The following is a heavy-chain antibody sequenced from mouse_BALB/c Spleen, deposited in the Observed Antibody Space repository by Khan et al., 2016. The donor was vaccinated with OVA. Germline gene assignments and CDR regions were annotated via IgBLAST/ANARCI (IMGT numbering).Heavy chain of an antibody. J-gene: IGHJ3*01. CDR1: GFSLSNYG. D-gene: IGHD1-3*01. CDR2: IWAGGST. Sequence: QVQLKESGPGLVAPSQTLSITCTVSGFSLSNYGVHWVRQPPGKGLEWLGVIWAGGSTNHNSALMSRLSISEADSKSQVFLKMNSLQTDDTAMYYCARAFYNSTWFAYWGQGTLVTVSA. CDR3: ARAFYNSTWFAY. V-gene: IGHV2-9*02.